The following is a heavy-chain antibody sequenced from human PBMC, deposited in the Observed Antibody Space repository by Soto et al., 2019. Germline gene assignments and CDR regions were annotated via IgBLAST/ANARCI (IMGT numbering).Heavy chain of an antibody. CDR1: GGTFSSYA. V-gene: IGHV1-69*01. D-gene: IGHD2-15*01. Sequence: QVQLVQSGAEVKKPGSSVKVSCKASGGTFSSYAISWVRQAPGQGLEWMGGIIPIFGTANYAQKFQGRVTITADESTSTAYMELSSLRSEDTAVYYCARDRLGYCSGGSCYYIDYWGQGTLVTVSS. CDR3: ARDRLGYCSGGSCYYIDY. J-gene: IGHJ4*02. CDR2: IIPIFGTA.